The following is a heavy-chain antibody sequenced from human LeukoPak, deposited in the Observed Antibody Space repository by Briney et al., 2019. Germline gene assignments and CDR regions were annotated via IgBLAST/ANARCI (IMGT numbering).Heavy chain of an antibody. Sequence: PSETLSLTCTVSGGSIISYYWNWIRQPPGKGLEWIGYIHYSGSTYYHPSLKNRVTISLDTSKTKFSLRLSSVTAADTAVYFCARGSPSTPDSWGQGTLVTVSS. CDR1: GGSIISYY. J-gene: IGHJ4*02. CDR2: IHYSGST. CDR3: ARGSPSTPDS. V-gene: IGHV4-59*01. D-gene: IGHD2-15*01.